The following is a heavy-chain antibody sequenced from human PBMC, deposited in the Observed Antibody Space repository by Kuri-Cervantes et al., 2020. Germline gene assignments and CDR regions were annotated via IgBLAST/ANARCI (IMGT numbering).Heavy chain of an antibody. V-gene: IGHV3-7*01. Sequence: GESLKISCAASGFTFSSYWVSWVRQAPGKGLEWVANIKQDGSEKYYVDSVKGRFTISRDNAKNSLYLQMNSLRAEDTAVYYCARPGEGSGSYGAFDIWGQGTVVTVSS. D-gene: IGHD3-10*01. J-gene: IGHJ3*02. CDR3: ARPGEGSGSYGAFDI. CDR2: IKQDGSEK. CDR1: GFTFSSYW.